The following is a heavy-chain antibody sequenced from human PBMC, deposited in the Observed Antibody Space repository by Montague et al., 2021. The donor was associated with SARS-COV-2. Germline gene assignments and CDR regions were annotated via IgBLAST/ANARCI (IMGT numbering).Heavy chain of an antibody. Sequence: SETLSLTCAVYGGSLSAFSWNWVRQPPGKRLEWIGEVNHSGSTKYRAALKSRVTISADASKNQFSLKLTSVTATDTAVYYCVRLGEGVVSPPLLGLGPYYYYYYMDVWGQGTTVTVSS. D-gene: IGHD2-2*01. CDR2: VNHSGST. CDR3: VRLGEGVVSPPLLGLGPYYYYYYMDV. J-gene: IGHJ6*02. CDR1: GGSLSAFS. V-gene: IGHV4-34*01.